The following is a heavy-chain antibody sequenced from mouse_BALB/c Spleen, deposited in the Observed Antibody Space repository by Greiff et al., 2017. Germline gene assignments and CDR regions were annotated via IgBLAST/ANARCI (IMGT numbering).Heavy chain of an antibody. V-gene: IGHV1S29*02. D-gene: IGHD2-4*01. CDR2: IYPYNGGT. CDR1: GYTFTDYN. Sequence: EVQLQQSGAELAKPGASVKISCKASGYTFTDYNMHWVKQSHGKSLEWIGYIYPYNGGTGYNQKFKSKATLTVDNSSSTAYMELRSLTSEDSAVYYCARGENIFYDPSSYYFDYWGQGTTLTVSS. CDR3: ARGENIFYDPSSYYFDY. J-gene: IGHJ2*01.